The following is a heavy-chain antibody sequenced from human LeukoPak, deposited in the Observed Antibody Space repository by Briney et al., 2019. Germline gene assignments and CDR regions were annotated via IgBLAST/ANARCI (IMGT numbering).Heavy chain of an antibody. CDR3: ARHEFVGATVFDY. Sequence: PSETLSLTCTVSGGSISSYYWSWIRQPPGKGLEWIGYIYYSGSTYYNPSLKSRVTISVDTSKNQFSLKLSSVTAADTAVYYCARHEFVGATVFDYWGQGTLVTVSS. D-gene: IGHD1-26*01. CDR1: GGSISSYY. J-gene: IGHJ4*02. CDR2: IYYSGST. V-gene: IGHV4-59*08.